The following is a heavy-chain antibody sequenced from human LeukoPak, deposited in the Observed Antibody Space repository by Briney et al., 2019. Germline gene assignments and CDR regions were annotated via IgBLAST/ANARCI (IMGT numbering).Heavy chain of an antibody. CDR2: VNPRNGGT. D-gene: IGHD3-10*01. CDR3: ATGAQYGLWGVPYFYYMHV. Sequence: ASVTVSFTASGYDFTVYYVHWVRQAPGHGFEWMGWVNPRNGGTHYAQKFQGRVTITGDTSITTAYMELGSLTSDDTAVYYCATGAQYGLWGVPYFYYMHVWGKGTTVTVSS. CDR1: GYDFTVYY. J-gene: IGHJ6*03. V-gene: IGHV1-2*02.